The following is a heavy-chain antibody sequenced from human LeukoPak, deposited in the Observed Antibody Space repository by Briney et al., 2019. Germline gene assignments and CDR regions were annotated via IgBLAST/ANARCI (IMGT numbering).Heavy chain of an antibody. CDR2: INHSGST. Sequence: PSETLSLTCAAYGGSFSGYYWSWIRQPPGKGLEWIGEINHSGSTNYNPSLKSRVTISVDTSKNQFSLKLSFVTAADTAVYYCAREGDIYSYGYLGYWGQGTLVTVSS. CDR1: GGSFSGYY. V-gene: IGHV4-34*01. J-gene: IGHJ4*02. CDR3: AREGDIYSYGYLGY. D-gene: IGHD5-18*01.